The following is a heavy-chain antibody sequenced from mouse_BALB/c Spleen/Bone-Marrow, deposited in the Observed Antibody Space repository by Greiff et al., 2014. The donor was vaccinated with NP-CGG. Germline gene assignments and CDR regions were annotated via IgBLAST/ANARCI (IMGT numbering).Heavy chain of an antibody. D-gene: IGHD2-1*01. CDR1: GFSFKNYG. V-gene: IGHV2-9*02. CDR2: IGTGGGT. CDR3: ARDWAYGNWYFDV. J-gene: IGHJ1*01. Sequence: VKLVESGPGLVAPSQSLSITCTVSGFSFKNYGVHWVRQPPGKGLEWLGVIGTGGGTNYNSALMSRLSISIDNSKSQVVLKMNSLQTDDTAMYYCARDWAYGNWYFDVWGAGTPVTVSS.